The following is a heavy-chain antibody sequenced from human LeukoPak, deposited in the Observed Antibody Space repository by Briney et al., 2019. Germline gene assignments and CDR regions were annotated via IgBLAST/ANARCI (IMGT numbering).Heavy chain of an antibody. CDR3: AREGYCSSTSCYDETGNWFDP. CDR2: INPNSGGT. Sequence: ASVKVSCKASGYTFTGYYMHWVRQAPGQGLEWMGWINPNSGGTNYAQKFQGRVTMTRDTSISTAYMELSRLRSDDTAVYYCAREGYCSSTSCYDETGNWFDPWDQGTLVTVSS. D-gene: IGHD2-2*01. CDR1: GYTFTGYY. V-gene: IGHV1-2*02. J-gene: IGHJ5*02.